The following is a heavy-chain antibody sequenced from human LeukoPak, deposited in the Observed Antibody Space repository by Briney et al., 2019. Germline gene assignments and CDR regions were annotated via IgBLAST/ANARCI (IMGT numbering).Heavy chain of an antibody. Sequence: GGSLRLSCAASGFTFSSYAMHWVRQAPGKGLEWVAVISYDGSNKYYADSVKGRFTISRDNFKNTLYLQMNSLRTEDTAVYYCARGDSTSPGDYWGQGTLVTVSS. CDR3: ARGDSTSPGDY. D-gene: IGHD2/OR15-2a*01. J-gene: IGHJ4*02. V-gene: IGHV3-30-3*01. CDR2: ISYDGSNK. CDR1: GFTFSSYA.